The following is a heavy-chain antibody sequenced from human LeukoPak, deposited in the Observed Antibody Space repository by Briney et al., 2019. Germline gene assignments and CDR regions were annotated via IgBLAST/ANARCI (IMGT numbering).Heavy chain of an antibody. D-gene: IGHD2-2*01. V-gene: IGHV4-61*05. J-gene: IGHJ4*02. CDR3: ARSSPCSRTGCYGLLDY. CDR1: GGSVSSSSYY. CDR2: IYDSGST. Sequence: SETLSLTCTVSGGSVSSSSYYWGWIRQPPGKGLEWIGYIYDSGSTNYNPSLKSRVTISVDTSKNQFSLKLNSMTAADTAVYYCARSSPCSRTGCYGLLDYWGQGTLVTVSS.